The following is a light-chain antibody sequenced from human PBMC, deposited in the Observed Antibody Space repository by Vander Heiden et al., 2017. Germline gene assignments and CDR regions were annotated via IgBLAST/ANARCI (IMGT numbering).Light chain of an antibody. CDR2: RAS. Sequence: DIQMTQSPSTLSASVGDRVTITCRANEHISRWLAWYQQKPGKAPKLLIYRASSLESGVPSRFSGSGAGTEFTLIISSLQPDDLATYYCQQYDRGRTFGQGTKVEVK. J-gene: IGKJ1*01. CDR1: EHISRW. CDR3: QQYDRGRT. V-gene: IGKV1-5*03.